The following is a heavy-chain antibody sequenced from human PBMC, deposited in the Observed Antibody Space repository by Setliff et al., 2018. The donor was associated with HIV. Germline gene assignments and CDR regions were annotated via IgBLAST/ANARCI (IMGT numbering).Heavy chain of an antibody. D-gene: IGHD1-1*01. Sequence: PGGSLRLSCATSGFTFSPYAIHWVRQAPGKGLEWVAVISYDGSNKYYADSVKGRFTISRDNSKNTLYLQMNSLRAEDTAVYYCATRVTDDDFYYYYYGMDVWGQGTTVTVSS. CDR2: ISYDGSNK. J-gene: IGHJ6*02. CDR1: GFTFSPYA. CDR3: ATRVTDDDFYYYYYGMDV. V-gene: IGHV3-30*12.